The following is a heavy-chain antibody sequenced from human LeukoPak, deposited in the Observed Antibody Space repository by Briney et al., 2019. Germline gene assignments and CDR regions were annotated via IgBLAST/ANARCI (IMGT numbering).Heavy chain of an antibody. V-gene: IGHV4-30-2*01. CDR3: ARYDILPGAHDGFDP. Sequence: SETLSLTCAVSGASISSGDINSGDYAWSWIRQPPGKGLEWIGHIYRDGSTSYNPSLKSRVTMSVDRSKNHFSLKLSSVTAADTAVYYCARYDILPGAHDGFDPWGHGTRVTVSS. CDR1: GASISSGDINSGDYA. D-gene: IGHD3-9*01. J-gene: IGHJ3*01. CDR2: IYRDGST.